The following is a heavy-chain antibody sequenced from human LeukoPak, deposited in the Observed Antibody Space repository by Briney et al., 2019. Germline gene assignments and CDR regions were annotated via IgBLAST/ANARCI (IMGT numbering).Heavy chain of an antibody. CDR2: IYYSGST. CDR1: GGSFSSYY. D-gene: IGHD6-19*01. V-gene: IGHV4-59*01. J-gene: IGHJ4*02. CDR3: ARVSALAVAGHEYYFDY. Sequence: PSETLSLTCTVSGGSFSSYYWSWIRQPPGKGLEWIGYIYYSGSTNYNPSLKSRVTISVDTSKNQFSLKLSSVTAADTAVYYCARVSALAVAGHEYYFDYWGQGTLVTVSS.